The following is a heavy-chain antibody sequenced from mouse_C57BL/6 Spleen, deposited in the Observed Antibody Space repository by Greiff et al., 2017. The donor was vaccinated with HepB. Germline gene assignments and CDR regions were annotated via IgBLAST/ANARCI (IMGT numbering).Heavy chain of an antibody. J-gene: IGHJ4*01. Sequence: VKLMESGPGLVQPSQSLSITCTVSGFSLTSYGVHWVRQSPGKGLEWLGVIWSGGSTDYNAAFISRLSISKDNSKSQVFFKMNSLQADDTAIYYCASVGYAMDYWGQGTSVTVSS. CDR2: IWSGGST. CDR1: GFSLTSYG. CDR3: ASVGYAMDY. V-gene: IGHV2-2*01.